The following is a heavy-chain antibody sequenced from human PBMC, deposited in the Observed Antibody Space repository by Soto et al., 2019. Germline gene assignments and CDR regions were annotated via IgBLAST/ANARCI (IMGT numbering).Heavy chain of an antibody. CDR3: ARSTGSYYVWFDP. CDR2: INPGSGKT. CDR1: GYTFTRYN. D-gene: IGHD1-26*01. Sequence: ASVKVSCKASGYTFTRYNVHWVRQAPGQGLEWMGWINPGSGKTRYSQKFQGRVTITRDTSASTAYMELSSLRSEDTAVYYCARSTGSYYVWFDPWGQGTLVTVSS. V-gene: IGHV1-3*01. J-gene: IGHJ5*02.